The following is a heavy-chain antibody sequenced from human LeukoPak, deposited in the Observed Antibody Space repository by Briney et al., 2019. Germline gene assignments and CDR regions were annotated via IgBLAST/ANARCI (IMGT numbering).Heavy chain of an antibody. CDR3: ASGDGGKASRYYFDY. Sequence: SETLSLTCAVYGGSFSGYYWSWIRQPPGKGLEWIGEINHSGSTNYNPSLKSRVTISVDTSKNQFSLILSSVTAADTAVYYCASGDGGKASRYYFDYWGQGTLVTVSS. D-gene: IGHD4-23*01. CDR2: INHSGST. J-gene: IGHJ4*02. CDR1: GGSFSGYY. V-gene: IGHV4-34*01.